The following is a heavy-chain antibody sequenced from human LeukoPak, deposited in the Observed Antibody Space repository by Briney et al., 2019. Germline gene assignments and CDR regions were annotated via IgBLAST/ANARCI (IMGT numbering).Heavy chain of an antibody. Sequence: GESWKISCKGSGYSFSSYWITWVRQMPGKGLECVGKIDPSDSYTNYSPSFQGHVTISADKSINTAYLQWSSLKASDTAIYYCARHLGGYTHFDYWGQETLDTVSS. D-gene: IGHD3-22*01. CDR2: IDPSDSYT. J-gene: IGHJ4*02. V-gene: IGHV5-10-1*01. CDR1: GYSFSSYW. CDR3: ARHLGGYTHFDY.